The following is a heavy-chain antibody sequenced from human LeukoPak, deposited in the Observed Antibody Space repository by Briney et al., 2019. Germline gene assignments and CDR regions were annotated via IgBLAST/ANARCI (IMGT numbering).Heavy chain of an antibody. CDR3: ATDESCSGGSCYSEFDY. Sequence: SETLSLTCTVSGGSISSSYWSWIRQPPGKGLEWIGYIYYSGSTNYNPSLKSRVTISIDTSKNQFSLKLSSVIAADTAVYYCATDESCSGGSCYSEFDYWGQGTLVTVSS. CDR2: IYYSGST. V-gene: IGHV4-59*01. CDR1: GGSISSSY. J-gene: IGHJ4*02. D-gene: IGHD2-15*01.